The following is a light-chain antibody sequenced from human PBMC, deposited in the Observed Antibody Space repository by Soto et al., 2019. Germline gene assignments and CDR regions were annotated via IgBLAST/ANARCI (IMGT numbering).Light chain of an antibody. Sequence: QSVLTQPPSASGTPGQRVTISCSGSSSNIGSNTVHWYQQLPGTAPKPLIYSNNQRPSGVPDRFSGSKSGTSASLAISGLQSEDEADYYCAAWDDSLSFGGGTKLTVL. CDR2: SNN. J-gene: IGLJ2*01. CDR1: SSNIGSNT. V-gene: IGLV1-44*01. CDR3: AAWDDSLS.